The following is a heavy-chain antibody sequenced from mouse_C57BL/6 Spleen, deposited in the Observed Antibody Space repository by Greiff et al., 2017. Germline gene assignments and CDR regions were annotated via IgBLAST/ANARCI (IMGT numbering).Heavy chain of an antibody. CDR1: GYAFSSSW. CDR3: ARGGGLTGTRRYYFDY. D-gene: IGHD4-1*01. V-gene: IGHV1-82*01. Sequence: QVQLQQSGPELVKPGASVKISCKASGYAFSSSWMNWVKQRPGKGLEWIGRIYPGDGDTNYNGKFKGKATLTADKSSSTAYMQLSSLTSEDSAVYFCARGGGLTGTRRYYFDYWGQGTTLTVSS. J-gene: IGHJ2*01. CDR2: IYPGDGDT.